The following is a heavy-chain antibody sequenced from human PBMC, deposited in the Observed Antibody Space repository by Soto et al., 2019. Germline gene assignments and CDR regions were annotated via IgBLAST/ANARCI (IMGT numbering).Heavy chain of an antibody. CDR3: AREGGRDIVVVPAAMRRWFDP. Sequence: EVQLVESGGGLVQPGGSLKLSCAASGFTFSGSAMHWVRQASGKGLEWVGRIGSKANNYATAYAASVRGRFTISRDDSKNTAYLQMNSLKTEDTAVYYCAREGGRDIVVVPAAMRRWFDPWGQGTLVTVSS. CDR1: GFTFSGSA. D-gene: IGHD2-2*01. CDR2: IGSKANNYAT. V-gene: IGHV3-73*02. J-gene: IGHJ5*02.